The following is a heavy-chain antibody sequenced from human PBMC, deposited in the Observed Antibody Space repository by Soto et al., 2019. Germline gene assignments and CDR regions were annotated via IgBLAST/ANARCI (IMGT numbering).Heavy chain of an antibody. D-gene: IGHD3-10*01. CDR2: IYPGDSDT. J-gene: IGHJ6*02. CDR1: GYSFTSYW. Sequence: GESLKISCKGSGYSFTSYWIGWVRQMPGKGLEWMGIIYPGDSDTRYSPSSQGQVTISADKSISTAYLQWSSLKASDTAMYYCARHYYGSGSPTYYYYGMDVWGQGTTVTVSS. V-gene: IGHV5-51*01. CDR3: ARHYYGSGSPTYYYYGMDV.